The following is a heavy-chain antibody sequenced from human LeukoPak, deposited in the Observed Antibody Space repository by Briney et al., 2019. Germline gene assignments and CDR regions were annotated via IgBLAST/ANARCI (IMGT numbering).Heavy chain of an antibody. CDR1: GFTVSSNY. D-gene: IGHD3-22*01. Sequence: GGSLRLSCASSGFTVSSNYMTWVRQAPGKGLEWVSGISGSGGGTYYADSVKGRFTISRDNSRNTLNLQMNSLRAEDTAVYYCAKGHIESGGYYFFDYWGQGTLVTVSS. CDR2: ISGSGGGT. J-gene: IGHJ4*02. V-gene: IGHV3-23*01. CDR3: AKGHIESGGYYFFDY.